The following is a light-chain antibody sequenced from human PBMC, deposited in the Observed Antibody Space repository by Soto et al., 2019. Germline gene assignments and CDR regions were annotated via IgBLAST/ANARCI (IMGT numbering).Light chain of an antibody. CDR1: QSVSSN. Sequence: EIVMTQSPATLSVSPGKRATLSCRASQSVSSNLAWYQQKPGQAPRLLIYGASTRATGIPARFSGSGSGTEFTLTISSLQSEDFAVYYCQHRTFGQGTKVEIK. J-gene: IGKJ1*01. CDR3: QHRT. V-gene: IGKV3-15*01. CDR2: GAS.